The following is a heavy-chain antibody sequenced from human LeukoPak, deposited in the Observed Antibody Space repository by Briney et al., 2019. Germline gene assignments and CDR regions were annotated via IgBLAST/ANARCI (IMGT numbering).Heavy chain of an antibody. J-gene: IGHJ5*02. CDR2: ISSGSSYI. CDR3: ARGNAEDWFDP. CDR1: GFTFSSYS. D-gene: IGHD2-2*01. Sequence: GGSLRLSCAASGFTFSSYSMNWVRQAPGKGLEWVSSISSGSSYIYYADSVKGRFTISRDNAKNSLYLQMNSLRAEDTAVYYCARGNAEDWFDPWGQGTLVTVSS. V-gene: IGHV3-21*01.